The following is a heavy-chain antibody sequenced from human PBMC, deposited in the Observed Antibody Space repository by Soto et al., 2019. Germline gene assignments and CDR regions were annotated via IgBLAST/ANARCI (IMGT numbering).Heavy chain of an antibody. CDR3: AREKNILPDY. Sequence: QVQLVESWGGVVQPGRSLRLSCAASGFTFSSYGMHWVRQAPGKGLEWVAVIWYDGSNKYYADSVKGRFTISRDNSKNTVYLEMNSVMAQDTGVYYCAREKNILPDYWGQGTLVTVSS. J-gene: IGHJ4*02. V-gene: IGHV3-33*01. CDR1: GFTFSSYG. CDR2: IWYDGSNK.